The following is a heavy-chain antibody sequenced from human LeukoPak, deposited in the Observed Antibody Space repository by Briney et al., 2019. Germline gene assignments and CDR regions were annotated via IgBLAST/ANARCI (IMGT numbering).Heavy chain of an antibody. V-gene: IGHV4-59*01. D-gene: IGHD3-16*01. CDR3: TRGAGWLIDY. J-gene: IGHJ4*02. CDR2: FYNSGRS. CDR1: DDSISDYY. Sequence: PSETLSLTCTVSDDSISDYYRGWIRQPPGKGLEWIGYFYNSGRSTYNPSLKSRVTISADTSKNHFSLKLNSVTTVDTAVYYCTRGAGWLIDYWGQGILVTVSS.